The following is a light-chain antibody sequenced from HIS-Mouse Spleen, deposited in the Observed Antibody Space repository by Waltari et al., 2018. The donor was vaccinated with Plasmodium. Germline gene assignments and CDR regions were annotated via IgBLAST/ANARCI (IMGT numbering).Light chain of an antibody. CDR3: YSTDSSGNHRV. Sequence: SYELTQPPSVSVSPGQTARITCSGTALPKKVTYLYQQKSGQAPVLVIYEDSKRPSGIPERFSGSSSGTMATLTISGAQVEDEADYYCYSTDSSGNHRVFGGGTKLTVL. CDR1: ALPKKV. V-gene: IGLV3-10*01. CDR2: EDS. J-gene: IGLJ3*02.